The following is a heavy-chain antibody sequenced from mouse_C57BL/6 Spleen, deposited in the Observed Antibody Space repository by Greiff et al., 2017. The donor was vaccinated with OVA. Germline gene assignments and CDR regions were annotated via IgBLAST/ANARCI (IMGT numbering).Heavy chain of an antibody. V-gene: IGHV1-64*01. J-gene: IGHJ4*01. Sequence: VKLQQPGAELVKPGASVKLSCKASGYTFTSYWMHWVKQRPGQGLEWIGMIHPNSGSTNYNEKFKSKATLTVDKSSSTAYMQLSSLTSEDSAVSSCARVLFYAIAYWGQGTSVTVSS. CDR2: IHPNSGST. CDR1: GYTFTSYW. CDR3: ARVLFYAIAY.